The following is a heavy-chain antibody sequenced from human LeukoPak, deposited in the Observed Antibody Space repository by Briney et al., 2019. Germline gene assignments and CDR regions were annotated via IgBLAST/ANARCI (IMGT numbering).Heavy chain of an antibody. J-gene: IGHJ4*02. Sequence: PGRSLRLSCAASGFTFSSYAMSWVRQAPGKGLEWVSAISGSGGSTYYADSVKGRFTISRDNSKNTLYLQMNSLRAEDTAVYYCAKDLPSWDYGDKASGYWGQGTLVTVSS. D-gene: IGHD4-17*01. V-gene: IGHV3-23*01. CDR1: GFTFSSYA. CDR3: AKDLPSWDYGDKASGY. CDR2: ISGSGGST.